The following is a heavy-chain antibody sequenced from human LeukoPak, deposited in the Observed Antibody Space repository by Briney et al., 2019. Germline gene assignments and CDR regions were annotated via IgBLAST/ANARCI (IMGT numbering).Heavy chain of an antibody. CDR3: ARDEVPYGMDV. V-gene: IGHV3-53*01. CDR1: GFTFSNYV. CDR2: IYSGGST. J-gene: IGHJ6*02. Sequence: GGSLRLSCAASGFTFSNYVMTWVRQAPGKGLEWVSVIYSGGSTYYADSVKGRFTISRDNSKNTLYLQMNSLRAEDTAVYYCARDEVPYGMDVWGQGTTVTVSS.